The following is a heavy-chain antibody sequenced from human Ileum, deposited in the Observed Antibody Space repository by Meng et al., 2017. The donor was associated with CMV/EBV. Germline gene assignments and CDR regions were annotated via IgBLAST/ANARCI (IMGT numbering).Heavy chain of an antibody. CDR1: GFSFSDYG. CDR2: VKYDGSDI. Sequence: GGSLRLSCAASGFSFSDYGMHWVRQAPGKGLEWVAFVKYDGSDIFYADSVKGRFIISRDNSRNTIHLQMNSVSHEDTALYYCVNDAGDTRFGLFSAGYFDVWGQGTKVTVSS. D-gene: IGHD3/OR15-3a*01. J-gene: IGHJ4*02. CDR3: VNDAGDTRFGLFSAGYFDV. V-gene: IGHV3-30*02.